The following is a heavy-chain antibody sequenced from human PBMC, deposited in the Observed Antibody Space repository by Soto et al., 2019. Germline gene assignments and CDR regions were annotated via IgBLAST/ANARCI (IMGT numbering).Heavy chain of an antibody. J-gene: IGHJ6*02. Sequence: ASVKVSCKASGYTFTGYYMHWVRQAPGQGLEWMGWINGGNGHTRYSQKFKDRVTICRDTPASTAYMELSGLRSEDTAVYYCARGKGMEENYYYYGMDVWGQGTTVTVSS. CDR3: ARGKGMEENYYYYGMDV. CDR2: INGGNGHT. CDR1: GYTFTGYY. D-gene: IGHD1-1*01. V-gene: IGHV1-3*01.